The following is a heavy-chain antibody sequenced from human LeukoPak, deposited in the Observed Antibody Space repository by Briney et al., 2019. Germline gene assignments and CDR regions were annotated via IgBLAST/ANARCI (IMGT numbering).Heavy chain of an antibody. J-gene: IGHJ5*02. D-gene: IGHD2-2*01. Sequence: VASVKVSCKASGYTFTSYGISWVRQAPGQGLEWMGWISAYNGNTNYAQKLQGRVTTTTDTSTSTAYMELRSLRSDDTAVYYCASWSGYCSSTSCYGPWGQGTLVTVSS. CDR2: ISAYNGNT. CDR3: ASWSGYCSSTSCYGP. V-gene: IGHV1-18*01. CDR1: GYTFTSYG.